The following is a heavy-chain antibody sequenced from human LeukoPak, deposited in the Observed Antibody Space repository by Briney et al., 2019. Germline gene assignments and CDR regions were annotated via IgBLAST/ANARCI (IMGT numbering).Heavy chain of an antibody. CDR1: GFTFSNAW. J-gene: IGHJ4*02. D-gene: IGHD5-18*01. CDR2: IKSKTDGGTT. Sequence: GGSMRLSCAASGFTFSNAWMSWVRQAPGKGLEWVGRIKSKTDGGTTDYAAPVKGRFIISRDDSKNMPYLQMNSLKTEDTAVYYCTTESDTAMVVDYWGQGTLVTVSS. CDR3: TTESDTAMVVDY. V-gene: IGHV3-15*01.